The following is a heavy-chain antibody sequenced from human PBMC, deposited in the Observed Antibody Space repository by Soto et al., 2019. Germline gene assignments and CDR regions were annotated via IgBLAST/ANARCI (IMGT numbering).Heavy chain of an antibody. J-gene: IGHJ3*02. Sequence: QVQLVQSGAEVKKPGASVKVPCKASGYTFTSYDINWVRQAPGEGLEWMGWMNPNSGDTEFAQKFQGRVTLTSNTPIRTAYMELSSLTSEDTAVYYCTRRWYDYGDQSDAFDIWGQGTVVIVS. D-gene: IGHD4-17*01. V-gene: IGHV1-8*01. CDR1: GYTFTSYD. CDR3: TRRWYDYGDQSDAFDI. CDR2: MNPNSGDT.